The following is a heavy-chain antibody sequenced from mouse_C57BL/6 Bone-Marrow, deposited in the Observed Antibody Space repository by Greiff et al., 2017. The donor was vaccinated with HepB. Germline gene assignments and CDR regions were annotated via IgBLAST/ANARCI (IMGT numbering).Heavy chain of an antibody. V-gene: IGHV4-1*01. D-gene: IGHD1-1*01. CDR3: ARNPITVVPYWYFDV. Sequence: EVKLQESGGGLVQPGGSLKLSCAASGIDFSRYWMSWVRRAPGKGLEWIGEINPDSSTINYAPSLKDKFIISRDNAKNTLYLQMSKVRSEDTALYYCARNPITVVPYWYFDVWGTGTTVTVSS. J-gene: IGHJ1*03. CDR2: INPDSSTI. CDR1: GIDFSRYW.